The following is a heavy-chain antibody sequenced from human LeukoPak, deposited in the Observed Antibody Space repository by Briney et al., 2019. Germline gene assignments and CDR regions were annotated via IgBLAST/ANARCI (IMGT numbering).Heavy chain of an antibody. CDR1: GFTFTGYY. D-gene: IGHD3-10*01. CDR3: ARSTRYFGSAMYYFDD. J-gene: IGHJ4*02. Sequence: GGSLRLSCAASGFTFTGYYLHWVRQTPGKGLEYISTITDSGSSTYHTNSVRGRFTISRDNSKNTLYLQMGSLRTEDTAVYHCARSTRYFGSAMYYFDDWGQGTLVTVSS. V-gene: IGHV3-64*01. CDR2: ITDSGSST.